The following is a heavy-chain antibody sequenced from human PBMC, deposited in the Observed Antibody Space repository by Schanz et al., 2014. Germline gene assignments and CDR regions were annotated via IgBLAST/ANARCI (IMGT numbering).Heavy chain of an antibody. CDR1: GFTFSNYA. CDR2: ISGTGSTP. J-gene: IGHJ4*02. CDR3: AKGRTVWSGSDRKYYFDY. D-gene: IGHD1-26*01. Sequence: EVQLVESGGEFIQPGGSLSLSCAASGFTFSNYAMSWVRQAPGKGLDWVSIISGTGSTPYYADSVKGRYTISRDNSKNTLYLQMNSLRAEDTAIYYCAKGRTVWSGSDRKYYFDYWGQGTLVTVSS. V-gene: IGHV3-23*04.